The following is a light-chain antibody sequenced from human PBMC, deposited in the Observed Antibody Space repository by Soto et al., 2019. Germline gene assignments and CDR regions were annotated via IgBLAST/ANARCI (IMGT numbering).Light chain of an antibody. V-gene: IGKV2-28*01. CDR3: MQAIQIPYT. CDR1: QSLLHSNGYNY. CDR2: LGS. Sequence: DIVMTQSPLSLPVTPGEPASISCRSSQSLLHSNGYNYLDWYLQKPGQSPQLLIYLGSNRASGVPDRFSGSGSGTDFTLKISRVEAEDVGVYYCMQAIQIPYTFGRGTKLEIK. J-gene: IGKJ2*01.